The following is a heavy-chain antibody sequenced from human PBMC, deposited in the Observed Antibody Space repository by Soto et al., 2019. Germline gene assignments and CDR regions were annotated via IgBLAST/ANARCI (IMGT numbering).Heavy chain of an antibody. V-gene: IGHV3-15*07. Sequence: GGSLRLSCAASGFTFSNAWMNWVRQAPGKGXXXXXXIKSKTDGGTTDYAAPVKGRFTISRDDSKNTLYLQMNSLKTEDTAVYYCTTFNVDTAMVYLGNYYYGMDVWGQGTTVTVSS. CDR1: GFTFSNAW. CDR3: TTFNVDTAMVYLGNYYYGMDV. J-gene: IGHJ6*02. D-gene: IGHD5-18*01. CDR2: IKSKTDGGTT.